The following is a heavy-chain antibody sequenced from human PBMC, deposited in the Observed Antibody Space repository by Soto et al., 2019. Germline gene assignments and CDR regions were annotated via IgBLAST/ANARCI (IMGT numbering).Heavy chain of an antibody. CDR1: GGTFSSYA. CDR2: IIPIFGTA. Sequence: GASVKVSFKASGGTFSSYASSWVRQAPGQGLEWMGGIIPIFGTANYAQKFQGRVTITADESTSTAYMELSSLRSEDTAVYYCARASSYSSSWHYYYGMDVWGQGTTVTVSS. J-gene: IGHJ6*02. V-gene: IGHV1-69*13. CDR3: ARASSYSSSWHYYYGMDV. D-gene: IGHD6-6*01.